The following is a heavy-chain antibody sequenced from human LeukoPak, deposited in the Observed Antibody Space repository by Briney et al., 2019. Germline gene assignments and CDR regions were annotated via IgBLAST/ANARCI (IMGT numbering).Heavy chain of an antibody. V-gene: IGHV7-4-1*02. CDR1: GYTFTSYA. CDR3: ACKVRQLVSSFIVDY. CDR2: INTNTGNP. J-gene: IGHJ4*02. Sequence: ASVKVSCKASGYTFTSYAMNWVRQAPGQGLEWMGWINTNTGNPTYAQGFTGRFVFSLDTSVSTAYLQISSLKAEDTAVYYCACKVRQLVSSFIVDYWGQGTLVTVSS. D-gene: IGHD6-13*01.